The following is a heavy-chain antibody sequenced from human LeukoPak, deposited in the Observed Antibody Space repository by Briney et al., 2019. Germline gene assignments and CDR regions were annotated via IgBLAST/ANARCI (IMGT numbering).Heavy chain of an antibody. J-gene: IGHJ4*02. D-gene: IGHD5-18*01. CDR3: TTVYSYGPIDY. CDR2: IKSKTDGGTT. Sequence: GGSLRLSCAASGFTFSNAWMSWVPQAPGKGLEWVGRIKSKTDGGTTDYAAPVKGRFTISRDDSKNTLYLQMNSLKTEDTAVYCCTTVYSYGPIDYWGQGTLVTVSS. CDR1: GFTFSNAW. V-gene: IGHV3-15*01.